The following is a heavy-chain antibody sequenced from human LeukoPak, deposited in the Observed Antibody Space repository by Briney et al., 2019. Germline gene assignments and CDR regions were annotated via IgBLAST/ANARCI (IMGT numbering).Heavy chain of an antibody. J-gene: IGHJ4*02. CDR3: ARHRSTTVGGFDY. D-gene: IGHD4-23*01. CDR2: IYYSGST. V-gene: IGHV4-59*08. Sequence: KPSETLSLTCTVSGGSISSYYWSWIRQPPGKGLEWIGYIYYSGSTNYNPSLKSRVTISVDTSKNQFSLKLSSVTAADTAVYYCARHRSTTVGGFDYWGQGTLVTVSS. CDR1: GGSISSYY.